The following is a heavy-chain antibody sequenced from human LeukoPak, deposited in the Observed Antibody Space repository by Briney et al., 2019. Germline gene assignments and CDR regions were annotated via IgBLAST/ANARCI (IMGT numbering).Heavy chain of an antibody. D-gene: IGHD6-19*01. J-gene: IGHJ4*02. CDR3: ARGGIQVSGIDEFDY. Sequence: GGSLRLSCAASESTFTKFWVHWVRQVIGKGLEWVSAIGIRGDTHYSGSVKGRFTISRENAESSLYLQMNSLRAEDTAVYYCARGGIQVSGIDEFDYWGQGTLVTVSS. CDR2: IGIRGDT. V-gene: IGHV3-13*01. CDR1: ESTFTKFW.